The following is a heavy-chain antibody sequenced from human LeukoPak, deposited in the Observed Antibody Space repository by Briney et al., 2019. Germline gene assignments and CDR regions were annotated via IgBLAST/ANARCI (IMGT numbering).Heavy chain of an antibody. Sequence: HPGRSLRLSCAASGFTFDDYAMHWVRHAPGKGLEWVSGISWNSGSIGYADSVKGRFTISRDNAKNSLYLQMNSLRAEDTALYYCAKDMISSSWGQGTLVTVSS. D-gene: IGHD6-13*01. J-gene: IGHJ4*02. CDR3: AKDMISSS. CDR2: ISWNSGSI. CDR1: GFTFDDYA. V-gene: IGHV3-9*01.